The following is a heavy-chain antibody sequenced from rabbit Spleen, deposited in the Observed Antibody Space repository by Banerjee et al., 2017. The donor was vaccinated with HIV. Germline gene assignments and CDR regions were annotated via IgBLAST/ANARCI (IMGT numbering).Heavy chain of an antibody. Sequence: QEQLVESGGGLVQPGGSLKLSCKASGFDFSVYGLSWVRQAPGKGLEWIGYIDPIFGRTYYASWVNGRFTISSHNAQNTLYLQLNSLTAADTATYFCVRDLGYDDYSEKGYFNLWGQGPWSPS. J-gene: IGHJ4*01. V-gene: IGHV1S47*01. D-gene: IGHD2-1*01. CDR3: VRDLGYDDYSEKGYFNL. CDR1: GFDFSVYG. CDR2: IDPIFGRT.